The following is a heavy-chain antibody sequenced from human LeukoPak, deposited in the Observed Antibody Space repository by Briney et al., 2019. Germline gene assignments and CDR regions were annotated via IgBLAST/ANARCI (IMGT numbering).Heavy chain of an antibody. J-gene: IGHJ4*02. Sequence: PGGSLRLSCTASGFTFSSYTMSWVRQAPGKGLEWVSGISWNSGSIGYADSVKGRFTISRDNAKNSLYLQMNSLRAEDTALYYCAKDPNYDFWSGYQDYWGQGTLVTVSS. D-gene: IGHD3-3*01. V-gene: IGHV3-9*01. CDR2: ISWNSGSI. CDR3: AKDPNYDFWSGYQDY. CDR1: GFTFSSYT.